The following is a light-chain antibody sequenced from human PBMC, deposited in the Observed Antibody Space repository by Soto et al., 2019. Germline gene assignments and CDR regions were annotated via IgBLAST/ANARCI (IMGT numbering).Light chain of an antibody. CDR2: AAS. CDR3: QQNDSAPWT. Sequence: EILLTQSPSSLSRCVGDRSTLSCRASQSINTYLDWYQQKPGKAPKLLIYAASTMQSGIPLRFSGSGSETDFTLTISSLQPDDFAIYSCQQNDSAPWTFGQGTKVDIK. J-gene: IGKJ1*01. V-gene: IGKV1-39*01. CDR1: QSINTY.